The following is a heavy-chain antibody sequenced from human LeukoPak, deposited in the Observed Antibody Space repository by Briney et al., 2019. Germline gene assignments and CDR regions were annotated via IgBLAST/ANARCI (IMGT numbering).Heavy chain of an antibody. CDR1: GFTFSSYG. CDR3: AKEDYYYYGMDV. CDR2: IWYDGSNK. V-gene: IGHV3-33*06. Sequence: GGSLRLSCAASGFTFSSYGMHWVRQAPGKGLEWVAVIWYDGSNKYYADSVKGRFTISRDNSKNTLYLQMNSLRAEDTAVYYCAKEDYYYYGMDVWGQGTTVTVSS. J-gene: IGHJ6*02.